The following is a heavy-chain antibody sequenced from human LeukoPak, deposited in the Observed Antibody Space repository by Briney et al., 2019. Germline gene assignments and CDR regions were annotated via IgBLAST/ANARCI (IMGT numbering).Heavy chain of an antibody. J-gene: IGHJ4*02. V-gene: IGHV3-23*01. Sequence: GGSLRLSCAASGFTFSSYAMSWVRQAPGKGLEWVSAISGSGGSTHYADSVKGQFTISRDNSKNTLYLQMNSLRAEDTAVYYCARGRSRERWLQLRVSGSIDYWGQGTLVTVSS. CDR3: ARGRSRERWLQLRVSGSIDY. D-gene: IGHD5-24*01. CDR1: GFTFSSYA. CDR2: ISGSGGST.